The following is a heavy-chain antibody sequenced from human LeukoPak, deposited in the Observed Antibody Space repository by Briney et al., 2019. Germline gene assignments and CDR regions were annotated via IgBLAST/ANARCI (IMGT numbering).Heavy chain of an antibody. D-gene: IGHD6-13*01. Sequence: SETLSLTCTVSGGSISNYYWSWIRQPAGKGLEWIGRIYTSGTTHYNPSLKSRVTMSVDTSRNQFSLNLSSVTAADTAVYYCARFSSIAAAFDYWGLGTLVTVSS. CDR3: ARFSSIAAAFDY. J-gene: IGHJ4*02. CDR2: IYTSGTT. CDR1: GGSISNYY. V-gene: IGHV4-4*07.